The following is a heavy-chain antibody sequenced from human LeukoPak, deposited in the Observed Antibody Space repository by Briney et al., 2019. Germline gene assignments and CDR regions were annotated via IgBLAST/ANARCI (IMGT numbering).Heavy chain of an antibody. V-gene: IGHV1-46*01. Sequence: GASVKVFCKASGYTFTKYYIHWVRQAPGQGLEWMGIINPSGGTTIYAQKFQGRVTMTRGTSTSTVYMELSSLRSEDTAVYYCARDSYNWNDKLDYWGQGTLVTVSS. D-gene: IGHD1-20*01. CDR3: ARDSYNWNDKLDY. CDR1: GYTFTKYY. CDR2: INPSGGTT. J-gene: IGHJ4*02.